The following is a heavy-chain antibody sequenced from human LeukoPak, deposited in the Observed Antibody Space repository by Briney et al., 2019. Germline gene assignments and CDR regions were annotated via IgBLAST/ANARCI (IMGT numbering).Heavy chain of an antibody. CDR1: GFTFSSYE. J-gene: IGHJ4*02. V-gene: IGHV3-48*03. CDR3: ASESSGWSVGPDY. Sequence: GGSLRLSCAASGFTFSSYEMNWVRQAPGKGLEWVSYISSSGSTIYYAGSVKGRFTISRDNAKNSLYLQMNSLRAEDTAVYYCASESSGWSVGPDYWGQGTLVTVSS. CDR2: ISSSGSTI. D-gene: IGHD6-19*01.